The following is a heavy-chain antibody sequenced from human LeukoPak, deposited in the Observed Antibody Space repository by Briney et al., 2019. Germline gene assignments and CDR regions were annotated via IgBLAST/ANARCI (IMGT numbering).Heavy chain of an antibody. CDR2: ISSSSSTI. D-gene: IGHD2-15*01. Sequence: PGGSLRLSCAASGFTFSSYSMNWVRQAPGKGLEWVSYISSSSSTIYYADSVKGRFTISRDNAKNSLYLQMNSLRAEDTAVYYCARAGYCSGGSCLLYYYYYGMDVWGQGTTVTVSS. CDR3: ARAGYCSGGSCLLYYYYYGMDV. CDR1: GFTFSSYS. J-gene: IGHJ6*02. V-gene: IGHV3-48*04.